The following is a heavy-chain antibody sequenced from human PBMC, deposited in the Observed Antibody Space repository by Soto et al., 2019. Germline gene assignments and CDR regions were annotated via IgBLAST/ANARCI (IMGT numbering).Heavy chain of an antibody. CDR1: GFTFTSSA. J-gene: IGHJ6*02. CDR3: ATPYGPDYYYYGMDV. D-gene: IGHD2-15*01. V-gene: IGHV1-58*01. CDR2: IVVGSGNT. Sequence: ASVKVSCKASGFTFTSSAVQWVRQARGQRLEWIGWIVVGSGNTNYAQKFQERVTITRDMSTSTAYMELSSLRSEDTAVYYCATPYGPDYYYYGMDVWGQGTTVAVSS.